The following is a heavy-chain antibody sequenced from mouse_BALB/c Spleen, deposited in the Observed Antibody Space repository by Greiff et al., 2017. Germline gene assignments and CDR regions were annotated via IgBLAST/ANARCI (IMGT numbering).Heavy chain of an antibody. CDR2: ISSGSSTI. D-gene: IGHD2-2*01. CDR3: ARDGYDEGDFDY. J-gene: IGHJ2*01. Sequence: DVKLVESGGGLVQPGGSRKLSCAASGFTFSSFGMHWVRQAPEKGLEWVAYISSGSSTIYYADTVKGRFTISRDNPKNTLFLQMTSLRSEDTAMYYCARDGYDEGDFDYWGQGTTLTVSS. V-gene: IGHV5-17*02. CDR1: GFTFSSFG.